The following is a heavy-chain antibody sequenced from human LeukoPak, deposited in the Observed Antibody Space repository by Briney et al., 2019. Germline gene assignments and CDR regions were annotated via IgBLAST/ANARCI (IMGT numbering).Heavy chain of an antibody. CDR1: GFTFSSNG. V-gene: IGHV3-7*01. CDR3: AREQWSRLD. Sequence: GGSLRLSCAASGFTFSSNGMDWVRQAPGRGLEWVANIREDGIEKYYVDSVRGRFTISRDNAWNLVYLQMNSLRPEDTAIYYCAREQWSRLDWGQGTLVTVSS. CDR2: IREDGIEK. J-gene: IGHJ4*02. D-gene: IGHD2-8*01.